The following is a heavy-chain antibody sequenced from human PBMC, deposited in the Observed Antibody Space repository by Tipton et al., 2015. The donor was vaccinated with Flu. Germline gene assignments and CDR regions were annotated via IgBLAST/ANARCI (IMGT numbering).Heavy chain of an antibody. D-gene: IGHD3-16*01. CDR1: GGSFSGYY. V-gene: IGHV4-34*01. CDR2: INHSGST. J-gene: IGHJ3*02. CDR3: ARGQGQQWGRYAFDI. Sequence: LRLSCAVYGGSFSGYYWSWIRQPPGKGLEWIGEINHSGSTNYNPSLKSRVTISVDTSKNQISLKLSSVTAADTAVYYCARGQGQQWGRYAFDIWGQGTMVTVSS.